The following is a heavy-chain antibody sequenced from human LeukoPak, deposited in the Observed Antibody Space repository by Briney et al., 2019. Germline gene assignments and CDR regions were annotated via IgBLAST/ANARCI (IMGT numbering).Heavy chain of an antibody. Sequence: SETLSLTCTVSGYSISSGYYWGWIRQPPGKGLEWIGSIYHSGSTYYNPSLKSRVTISVDTSKNQFSLKLSSVTAADTAVYYCARGRGGWYQLLGSLLLDYWGQGTLVTVSS. CDR1: GYSISSGYY. J-gene: IGHJ4*02. D-gene: IGHD2-2*01. CDR3: ARGRGGWYQLLGSLLLDY. CDR2: IYHSGST. V-gene: IGHV4-38-2*02.